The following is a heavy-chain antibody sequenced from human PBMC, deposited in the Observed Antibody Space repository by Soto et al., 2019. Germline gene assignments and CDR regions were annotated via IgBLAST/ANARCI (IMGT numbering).Heavy chain of an antibody. J-gene: IGHJ5*02. CDR1: GFTFSSYA. CDR3: EKDPGGWSGYYYPEPKWFDP. CDR2: ISGSGGST. D-gene: IGHD3-3*01. Sequence: EVQLLESGGGLVQPGGSLRLSCAASGFTFSSYAMSWVRQAPGQGLEWVSAISGSGGSTYYADSVKGRFTISRDNSKNTLDLQMNSLKAEDTAVYYCEKDPGGWSGYYYPEPKWFDPWSQGTLVTVSS. V-gene: IGHV3-23*01.